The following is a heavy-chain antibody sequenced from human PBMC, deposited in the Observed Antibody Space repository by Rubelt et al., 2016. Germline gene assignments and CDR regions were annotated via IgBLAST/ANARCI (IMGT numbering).Heavy chain of an antibody. D-gene: IGHD1-7*01. J-gene: IGHJ5*02. CDR1: GFSFSIYW. V-gene: IGHV3-74*01. CDR3: VRAPGTTVRFGFNP. CDR2: INSDGSII. Sequence: GSLRLSCAASGFSFSIYWMHWVRQAPGKGLVWVSRINSDGSIINYADSVKGRFTISRDNAKNTLYLQMSSLRAEDTAVYYCVRAPGTTVRFGFNPWGQGTLVTVSS.